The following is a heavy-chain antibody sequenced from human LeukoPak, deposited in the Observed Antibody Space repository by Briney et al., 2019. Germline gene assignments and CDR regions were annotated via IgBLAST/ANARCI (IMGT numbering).Heavy chain of an antibody. V-gene: IGHV4-39*01. CDR2: IYYGGST. CDR1: GGSISSSSYY. CDR3: AAGQGTYYDFWSGLPY. J-gene: IGHJ4*02. Sequence: SETLSLTCTVSGGSISSSSYYWGWIRQPPGKGLEWIGSIYYGGSTYYNPSLKSRVTISVDTSKNQFSLKLSSVTAADTAVYRCAAGQGTYYDFWSGLPYWGQGTLVTVSS. D-gene: IGHD3-3*01.